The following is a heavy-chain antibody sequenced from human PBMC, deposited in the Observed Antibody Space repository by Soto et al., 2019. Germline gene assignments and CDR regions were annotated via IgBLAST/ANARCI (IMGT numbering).Heavy chain of an antibody. CDR2: IYSGGST. CDR1: GFTVSSNY. CDR3: ARSYCSSTSCPYYYYYYYMDV. J-gene: IGHJ6*03. Sequence: GGSLRLSCAASGFTVSSNYMSWVRQAPGKGLEWVSVIYSGGSTYYADSVKGRFTISRDNSKNTLYLQMNSLRAEDTAVYYCARSYCSSTSCPYYYYYYYMDVWGKGTTVTVSS. V-gene: IGHV3-66*01. D-gene: IGHD2-2*01.